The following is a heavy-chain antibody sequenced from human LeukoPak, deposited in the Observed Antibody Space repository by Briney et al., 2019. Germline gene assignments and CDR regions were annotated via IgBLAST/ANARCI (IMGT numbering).Heavy chain of an antibody. D-gene: IGHD3-16*02. CDR1: GYSFTNYA. CDR2: IHPSTGNP. CDR3: ARALDSLGGLSLPDY. Sequence: ASVKVSCKASGYSFTNYAMNWVRQAPGQGLEFMGWIHPSTGNPAYAQGFSGRFVFSLDTSVTTTYLQINDLKAEDTAVYFCARALDSLGGLSLPDYWGQGTLVTVSS. J-gene: IGHJ4*02. V-gene: IGHV7-4-1*02.